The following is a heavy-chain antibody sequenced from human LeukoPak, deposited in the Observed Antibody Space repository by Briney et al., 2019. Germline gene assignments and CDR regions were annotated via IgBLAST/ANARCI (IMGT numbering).Heavy chain of an antibody. CDR1: GFTFSSYG. Sequence: GGSLRLSCAASGFTFSSYGMHWVRQAPGKGLEWVAVISYDGSNKYYADSVKGRFTISRDNSRNTLYLQMNSLRAEDMAVYYCAKDGGQGADYWGQGTLVSVSS. V-gene: IGHV3-30*18. CDR2: ISYDGSNK. CDR3: AKDGGQGADY. D-gene: IGHD3-16*01. J-gene: IGHJ4*02.